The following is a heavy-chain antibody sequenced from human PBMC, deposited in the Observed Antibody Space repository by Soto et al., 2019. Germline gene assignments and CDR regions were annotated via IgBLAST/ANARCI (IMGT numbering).Heavy chain of an antibody. V-gene: IGHV1-18*01. CDR2: ISTYNGKT. Sequence: QVQLVQSGADVKKPGASVKVSCRASGYTVTSYSISWARQAPGQGLEWMGWISTYNGKTEYAQKLQGRVTMTTDTSTRTAYMELRSLKSDDTAVYYCARRNDYGDYWGQGTLVTVSS. J-gene: IGHJ4*02. CDR1: GYTVTSYS. CDR3: ARRNDYGDY.